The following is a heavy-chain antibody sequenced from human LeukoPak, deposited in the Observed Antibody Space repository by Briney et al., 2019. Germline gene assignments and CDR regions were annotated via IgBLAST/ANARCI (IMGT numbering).Heavy chain of an antibody. CDR2: ISWNSGSI. D-gene: IGHD3-10*01. CDR1: GFTFDDYA. V-gene: IGHV3-9*01. J-gene: IGHJ5*02. CDR3: ARTDYYGSGSYDWFDP. Sequence: GGSLRLSCAASGFTFDDYATHWVRQAPGKGLEWVSGISWNSGSIGYADSVKGRFTISRDNAKNSLYLQMNSLRAEDTAVYYRARTDYYGSGSYDWFDPWGQGTLVTVSS.